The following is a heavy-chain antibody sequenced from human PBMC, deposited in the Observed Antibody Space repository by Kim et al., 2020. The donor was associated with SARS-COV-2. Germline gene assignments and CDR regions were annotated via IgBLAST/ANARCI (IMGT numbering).Heavy chain of an antibody. D-gene: IGHD3-3*01. CDR3: ARGLWTTLGWYYYYGMDV. CDR2: IIPIFGTA. J-gene: IGHJ6*02. Sequence: SVKVSCKASGGTFSSYAISWVRQAPGQGLEWVGGIIPIFGTANYAQKFQGRVTITADESTSTAYMELSSLRSEDTAVYYCARGLWTTLGWYYYYGMDVWGQGTTVTVSS. CDR1: GGTFSSYA. V-gene: IGHV1-69*13.